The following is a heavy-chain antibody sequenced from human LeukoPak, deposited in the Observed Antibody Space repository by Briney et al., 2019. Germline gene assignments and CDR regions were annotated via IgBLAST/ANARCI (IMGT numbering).Heavy chain of an antibody. Sequence: GASVKVSCKASGYTFTSYGISWVRQAPGQGLEWMGWISAYNGNTNYAQKLRGRVTVTTDTSTSTAYMELRSLRSDDTAVYYCARDWVRIVVVTRLSHYGMDVWGQGTTVTVSS. J-gene: IGHJ6*02. CDR2: ISAYNGNT. CDR3: ARDWVRIVVVTRLSHYGMDV. V-gene: IGHV1-18*04. D-gene: IGHD2-21*02. CDR1: GYTFTSYG.